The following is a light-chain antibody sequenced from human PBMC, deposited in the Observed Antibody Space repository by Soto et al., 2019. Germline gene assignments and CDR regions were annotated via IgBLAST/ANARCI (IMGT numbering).Light chain of an antibody. CDR1: QSVSSSY. J-gene: IGKJ1*01. CDR3: QQYGNSRGT. Sequence: EIVMTQSPVTLSVTPGERATLSCRASQSVSSSYLAWYQQKPGQAPRLLIYNASSRATGIPDRFSGSGSGTDFTLTISRLEPEDFAVYYCQQYGNSRGTFGQGTKVDIK. CDR2: NAS. V-gene: IGKV3-20*01.